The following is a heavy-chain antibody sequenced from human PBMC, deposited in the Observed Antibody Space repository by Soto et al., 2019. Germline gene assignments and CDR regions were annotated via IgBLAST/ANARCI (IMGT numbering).Heavy chain of an antibody. CDR3: ARGTSVDTAMVHYYFDY. V-gene: IGHV3-53*01. Sequence: GGSLRLSCAASGFTVSSNYMSWVRQAPGKGLEWVSVIYSGGSTYYADSVKGRFTISRDNSKNTLYLQMNSLRAEDTAVYYCARGTSVDTAMVHYYFDYWGQGTLVTVSS. CDR1: GFTVSSNY. D-gene: IGHD5-18*01. CDR2: IYSGGST. J-gene: IGHJ4*02.